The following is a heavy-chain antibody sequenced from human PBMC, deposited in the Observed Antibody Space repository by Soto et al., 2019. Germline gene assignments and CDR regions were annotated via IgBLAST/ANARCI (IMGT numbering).Heavy chain of an antibody. CDR2: IYYSGST. CDR3: ARDGGYFDY. V-gene: IGHV4-59*01. CDR1: GGSISSYY. D-gene: IGHD3-3*01. Sequence: SETLSLTCTVSGGSISSYYWSWIRQPPGKGLEWIGYIYYSGSTNYNPSLKSRVTISVDTSKNQFSLKLSSVTAADTAVYYCARDGGYFDYWGQGTLVTVSS. J-gene: IGHJ4*02.